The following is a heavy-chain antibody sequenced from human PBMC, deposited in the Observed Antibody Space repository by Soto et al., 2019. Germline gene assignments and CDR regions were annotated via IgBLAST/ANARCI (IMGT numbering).Heavy chain of an antibody. D-gene: IGHD3-10*01. CDR1: GFTFSSYE. V-gene: IGHV3-48*03. Sequence: PGGSLRLSCAASGFTFSSYEMNWVRQAPGKGLEWVSYISSSGSTIYYADSVKGRFTISRDNAKNSLYLQMNSLRAEDTAVYYYARGRITMVRGATYFDYWGQGTLVTVSS. CDR3: ARGRITMVRGATYFDY. J-gene: IGHJ4*02. CDR2: ISSSGSTI.